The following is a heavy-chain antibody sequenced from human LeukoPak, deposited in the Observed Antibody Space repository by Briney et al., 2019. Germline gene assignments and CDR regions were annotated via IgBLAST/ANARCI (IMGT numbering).Heavy chain of an antibody. Sequence: ASVKVSCKASGYTFTGYYMHWVRQAPGQGLEWMGWINPNSGGTNYAQKFRGRVTMTRDTSISTAYMELSRLRSDDTAVYYCARVNRWRQLGGYFDYWGQGTLVTVSS. CDR1: GYTFTGYY. D-gene: IGHD6-13*01. CDR2: INPNSGGT. J-gene: IGHJ4*02. V-gene: IGHV1-2*02. CDR3: ARVNRWRQLGGYFDY.